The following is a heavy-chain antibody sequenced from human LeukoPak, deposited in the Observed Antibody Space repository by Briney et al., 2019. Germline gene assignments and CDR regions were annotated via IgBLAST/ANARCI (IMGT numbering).Heavy chain of an antibody. CDR1: GGSISSSSYY. Sequence: SETLSLTCTVSGGSISSSSYYWGWIRQPPGKGLEWIGSIYYSGSTYYNPSLKSRVTISVDTSKNQFSLKLSSVTAADAAVYYCARLALLEPWERQLDAFDIWGQGTMVTVSS. CDR3: ARLALLEPWERQLDAFDI. J-gene: IGHJ3*02. D-gene: IGHD6-13*01. V-gene: IGHV4-39*07. CDR2: IYYSGST.